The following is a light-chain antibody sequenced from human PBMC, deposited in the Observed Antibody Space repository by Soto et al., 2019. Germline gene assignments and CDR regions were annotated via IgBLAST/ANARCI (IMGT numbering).Light chain of an antibody. CDR3: QQFSSYPVT. CDR1: QGIGSA. V-gene: IGKV1-13*02. CDR2: DAS. J-gene: IGKJ3*01. Sequence: AIQLTQSPSSLSASLGDRVTITCRASQGIGSALAWYQQKPGQSPKFLIYDASTLESGVPSRFSGSGSGTDFTLTTTRLQTEDFATYHCQQFSSYPVTFGPGTKVDFK.